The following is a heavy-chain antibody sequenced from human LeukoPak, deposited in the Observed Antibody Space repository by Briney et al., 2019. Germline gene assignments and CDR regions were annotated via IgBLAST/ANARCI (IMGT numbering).Heavy chain of an antibody. D-gene: IGHD3-3*01. Sequence: PGGSLRLSCAASGFTFDDYAMHWVRQAPGKGLELVSLISWDGGSTYYADSVKGRFTISRDNSKNSLYLQMNSLRAEDTALYYCAKDLTYYDFWSGYYHFDYWGQGTLVTVSS. CDR3: AKDLTYYDFWSGYYHFDY. CDR2: ISWDGGST. CDR1: GFTFDDYA. V-gene: IGHV3-43D*04. J-gene: IGHJ4*02.